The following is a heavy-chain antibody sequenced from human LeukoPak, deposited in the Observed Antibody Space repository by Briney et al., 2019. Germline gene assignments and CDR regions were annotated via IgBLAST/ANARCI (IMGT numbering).Heavy chain of an antibody. Sequence: GSLRLSCAASGFTFSSYEMNWVRQALGEGLEWVSYISSSGSTIYYADSVKGRFTISRDNAKNSLYLQMNSLRAEDTAVYYCARDWSGDGYNSGFDYWGQGTLVTVSS. CDR1: GFTFSSYE. V-gene: IGHV3-48*03. J-gene: IGHJ4*02. CDR3: ARDWSGDGYNSGFDY. CDR2: ISSSGSTI. D-gene: IGHD5-24*01.